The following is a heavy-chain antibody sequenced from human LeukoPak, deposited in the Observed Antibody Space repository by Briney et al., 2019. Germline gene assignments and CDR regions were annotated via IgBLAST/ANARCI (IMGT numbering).Heavy chain of an antibody. CDR2: INHSGST. Sequence: PSETLSLTCAVYGGSFSGYYWSWIRQPPGKGLEWIGEINHSGSTNYNPSLKSRVTISVDTSKNQFSLKLGSVTAAHTAVYYCARVGGSSSPLPFDYWGQGTLVTVSS. CDR1: GGSFSGYY. CDR3: ARVGGSSSPLPFDY. D-gene: IGHD6-6*01. V-gene: IGHV4-34*01. J-gene: IGHJ4*02.